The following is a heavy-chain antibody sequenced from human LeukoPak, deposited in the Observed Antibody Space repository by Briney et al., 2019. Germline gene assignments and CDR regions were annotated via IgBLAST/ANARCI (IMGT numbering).Heavy chain of an antibody. Sequence: GASVKVSCKASGYTFTSYDINWVRQATGQGLEWMGWMNPNTGNTGYAQKFRGRVTMTRDTSISTAYMELSRLRSDDTAVYYCARDRSNYSGNHFDYWGQGTLVTVSS. J-gene: IGHJ4*02. CDR1: GYTFTSYD. V-gene: IGHV1-8*01. CDR3: ARDRSNYSGNHFDY. CDR2: MNPNTGNT. D-gene: IGHD1-26*01.